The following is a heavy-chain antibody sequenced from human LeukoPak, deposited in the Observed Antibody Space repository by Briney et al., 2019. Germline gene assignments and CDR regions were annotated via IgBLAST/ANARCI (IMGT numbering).Heavy chain of an antibody. CDR3: AAPTMVRAP. Sequence: GGSLRLSCAASGFTFSDYYMSWIRQAPGKGLEWVSYISSSSSYTNYADSVKGRFTISRDNAKNSLYLQMNSLRAEDTAVYYCAAPTMVRAPWGRGTLVTVSS. CDR1: GFTFSDYY. J-gene: IGHJ5*02. D-gene: IGHD3-10*01. CDR2: ISSSSSYT. V-gene: IGHV3-11*03.